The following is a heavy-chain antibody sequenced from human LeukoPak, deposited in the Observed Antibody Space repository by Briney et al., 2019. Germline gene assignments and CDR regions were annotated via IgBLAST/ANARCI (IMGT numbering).Heavy chain of an antibody. J-gene: IGHJ4*02. D-gene: IGHD5-12*01. CDR2: IIASRGST. CDR1: GFNVIKAW. Sequence: PGGSLRLSCAASGFNVIKAWMSWVRQAPGKGLEGVSIIIASRGSTFYADSVKGRFTISRDNSKNTLYLQMNSLRVEDTAVYYCAKGGYDYVEVAYFDFWGQGTLVTVSS. CDR3: AKGGYDYVEVAYFDF. V-gene: IGHV3-23*01.